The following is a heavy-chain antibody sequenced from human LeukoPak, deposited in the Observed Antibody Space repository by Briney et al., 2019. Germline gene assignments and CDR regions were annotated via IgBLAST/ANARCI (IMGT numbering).Heavy chain of an antibody. CDR3: ARGEVVPAAAPHY. CDR2: ISSNGGST. J-gene: IGHJ4*02. D-gene: IGHD2-2*01. Sequence: GGSLRLSCAASGFTFSSYAMHWVRRAPGKGLEYVSAISSNGGSTYYANSVKGRFTISRDNSKNTLYLQMGSLRAEDMAVYYCARGEVVPAAAPHYWGQGTLVTVCS. V-gene: IGHV3-64*01. CDR1: GFTFSSYA.